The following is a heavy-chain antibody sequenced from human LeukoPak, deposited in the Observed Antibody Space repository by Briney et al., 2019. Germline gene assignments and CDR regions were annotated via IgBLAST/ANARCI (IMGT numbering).Heavy chain of an antibody. V-gene: IGHV5-51*01. Sequence: GESLKISCKGSGYSFTSYWIGWVRQMPGKGLEWMGIIYPGDSDTRYSPSFQGQVTISADKSISTVYLQWSSLKASDTAMYYCARGDHYDFWSGYLSYNWFDPWGQGTLVTVSS. CDR3: ARGDHYDFWSGYLSYNWFDP. CDR1: GYSFTSYW. J-gene: IGHJ5*02. CDR2: IYPGDSDT. D-gene: IGHD3-3*01.